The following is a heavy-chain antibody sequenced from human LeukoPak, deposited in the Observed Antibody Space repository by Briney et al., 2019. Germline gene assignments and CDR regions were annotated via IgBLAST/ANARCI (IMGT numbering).Heavy chain of an antibody. CDR1: GFTFNDYH. V-gene: IGHV3-11*01. CDR3: VRWSPSTVTYDY. J-gene: IGHJ4*02. CDR2: VSSSGIIK. D-gene: IGHD4-17*01. Sequence: GGSLRLSCAASGFTFNDYHMRWIRQAPGKGLEWIAYVSSSGIIKYYPDSVKGRFTISRDNAKNSLSLQMNSLTAEDTAVHYCVRWSPSTVTYDYWGQGTLVTVSS.